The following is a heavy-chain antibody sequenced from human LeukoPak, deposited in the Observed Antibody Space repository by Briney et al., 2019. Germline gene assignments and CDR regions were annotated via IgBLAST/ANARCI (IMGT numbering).Heavy chain of an antibody. D-gene: IGHD2-2*01. Sequence: PGGSLRLSCAASGFTFSDYYMSWIRQAPGKGLEWVSAISGSGGSTYYADSVKGRFTISRDNSKNTLYLQMNSLRAEDTAVYYCAKDPEPGYCSSTSCYGAGYWGQGTLVTVSS. CDR1: GFTFSDYY. CDR2: ISGSGGST. J-gene: IGHJ4*02. CDR3: AKDPEPGYCSSTSCYGAGY. V-gene: IGHV3-23*01.